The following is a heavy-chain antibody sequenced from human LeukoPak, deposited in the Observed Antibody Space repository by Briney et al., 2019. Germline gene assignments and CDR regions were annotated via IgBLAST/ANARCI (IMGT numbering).Heavy chain of an antibody. J-gene: IGHJ4*02. CDR2: IYSGGST. CDR3: AREFYDSSGYYVSYFDY. V-gene: IGHV3-53*01. CDR1: GFTFSSNY. Sequence: GGSLRLSCAASGFTFSSNYMSWVRQAPGKGLEWVSVIYSGGSTYYADSVKGRFTISRDNSKNTLYLQMNSLRAEDTAVYYCAREFYDSSGYYVSYFDYWGQGTLVTVSS. D-gene: IGHD3-22*01.